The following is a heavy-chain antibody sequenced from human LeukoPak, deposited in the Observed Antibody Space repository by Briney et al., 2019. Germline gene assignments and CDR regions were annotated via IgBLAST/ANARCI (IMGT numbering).Heavy chain of an antibody. Sequence: PGGSLRLSCAASGFTFDDYAMHWVRHAPGKGLEWVSGISWNSGSMGYADSVKGRFTISRDNAKNSLYLQMNSLRAEDTALYYCAKDKGIVAGYFDYWGQGTLVTVSS. J-gene: IGHJ4*02. D-gene: IGHD1-26*01. CDR2: ISWNSGSM. CDR1: GFTFDDYA. V-gene: IGHV3-9*01. CDR3: AKDKGIVAGYFDY.